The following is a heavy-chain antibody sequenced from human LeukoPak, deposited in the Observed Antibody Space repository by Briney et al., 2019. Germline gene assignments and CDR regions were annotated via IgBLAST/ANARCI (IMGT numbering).Heavy chain of an antibody. D-gene: IGHD3-3*01. CDR3: ARAPTYYDFWSGYYHYYYGMDV. Sequence: ASVKVSCKASGYTFTSYGISWVRQAPGQGLEWMGWISAYNGNTNYAQKLQGRVTMTTDTSTSTAYMELRSLRSDDTAVYYYARAPTYYDFWSGYYHYYYGMDVWGQGTTVTVSS. CDR1: GYTFTSYG. CDR2: ISAYNGNT. J-gene: IGHJ6*02. V-gene: IGHV1-18*01.